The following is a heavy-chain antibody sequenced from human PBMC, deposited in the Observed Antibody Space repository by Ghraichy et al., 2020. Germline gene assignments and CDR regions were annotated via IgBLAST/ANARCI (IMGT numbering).Heavy chain of an antibody. CDR3: ARGGEYCSGGSCSYYYGMDV. Sequence: GGSLRLSCAASGFTFSSYDMHWVRQATGKGLEWVSAIGTAGDTYYPGSVKGRFTISRENAKNSLYLQMNSLRAGDTAVYYCARGGEYCSGGSCSYYYGMDVWGQGPRSPSP. CDR2: IGTAGDT. D-gene: IGHD2-15*01. J-gene: IGHJ6*02. CDR1: GFTFSSYD. V-gene: IGHV3-13*01.